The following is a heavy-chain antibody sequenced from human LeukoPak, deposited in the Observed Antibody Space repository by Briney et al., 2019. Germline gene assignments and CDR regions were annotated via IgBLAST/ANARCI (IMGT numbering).Heavy chain of an antibody. Sequence: GGSLRLSCAASGFTFKNYVMHWVRQAPGKGLEWVAFIRYDGGNKYYADSVKGRFTISRDNSKNTLYLQMNSLRAEDTAVYYCASLFLAVAGTLDWFDPWGQGTLVTVSS. CDR3: ASLFLAVAGTLDWFDP. V-gene: IGHV3-30*02. D-gene: IGHD6-19*01. CDR2: IRYDGGNK. J-gene: IGHJ5*02. CDR1: GFTFKNYV.